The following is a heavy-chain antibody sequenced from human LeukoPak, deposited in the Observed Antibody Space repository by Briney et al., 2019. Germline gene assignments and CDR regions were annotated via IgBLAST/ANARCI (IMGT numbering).Heavy chain of an antibody. D-gene: IGHD6-19*01. CDR3: ARPRLGSAWYFDY. Sequence: GGSLRLSCVASGFSLSSYEMNWVRQAPGKGPEWLAYISTSSSTINYADSVRGRFTISRDDAKSLLYLQMSGLRVEDTALCYCARPRLGSAWYFDYWGRGTLVSVSS. CDR2: ISTSSSTI. V-gene: IGHV3-48*03. CDR1: GFSLSSYE. J-gene: IGHJ4*02.